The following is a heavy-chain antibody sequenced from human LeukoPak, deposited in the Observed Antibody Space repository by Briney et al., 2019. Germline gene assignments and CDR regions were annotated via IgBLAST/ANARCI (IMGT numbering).Heavy chain of an antibody. D-gene: IGHD3-3*01. CDR2: ISYDGSNK. V-gene: IGHV3-30-3*01. CDR1: GFTFSSYA. Sequence: GGSLRLSCAASGFTFSSYAMHWVRQAPGKGLEWVAVISYDGSNKYYADSVKGRFTISRDNSKNTLYLQMNSLRAEDTAVYYCAREFGGNTRAFDIWGQGTMVTVSS. CDR3: AREFGGNTRAFDI. J-gene: IGHJ3*02.